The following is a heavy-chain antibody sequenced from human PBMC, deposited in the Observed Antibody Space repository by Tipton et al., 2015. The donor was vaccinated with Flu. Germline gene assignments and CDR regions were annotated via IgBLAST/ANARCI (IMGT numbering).Heavy chain of an antibody. D-gene: IGHD5-18*01. V-gene: IGHV4-38-2*01. J-gene: IGHJ3*02. Sequence: TLSLTCAVSDSSISSGYYWGWFRLPPGKGLEWIGTIYHSGSTYYSPSLKSRVTISIDTSKNQFSLKLSSVTAADTAAYYCARPSDTTMAHEDAFDIWGQGTMVTVSS. CDR3: ARPSDTTMAHEDAFDI. CDR2: IYHSGST. CDR1: DSSISSGYY.